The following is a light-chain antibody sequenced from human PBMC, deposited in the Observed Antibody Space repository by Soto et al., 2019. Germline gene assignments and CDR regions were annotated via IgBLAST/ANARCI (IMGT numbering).Light chain of an antibody. Sequence: QSALTQPPSASGSPGQSVTISCTGTSSDVGDDNYVSWYQRHPGKAPKLMISEVSKRPSGVPDRFSGSKSGNTASLTVSGLQAEDEADYYCAAWDDSLNGWVFGGGTKLTVL. J-gene: IGLJ3*02. V-gene: IGLV2-8*01. CDR3: AAWDDSLNGWV. CDR2: EVS. CDR1: SSDVGDDNY.